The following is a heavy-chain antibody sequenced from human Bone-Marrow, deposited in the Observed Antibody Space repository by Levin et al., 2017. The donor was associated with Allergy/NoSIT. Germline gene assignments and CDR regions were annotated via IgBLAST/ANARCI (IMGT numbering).Heavy chain of an antibody. V-gene: IGHV3-30*18. D-gene: IGHD1-26*01. CDR2: ISYAGTTK. CDR1: GFTFSHFA. Sequence: GGSLRLSCAASGFTFSHFAMHWVRRAPGKGLEWVAVISYAGTTKYYGDSVTGRFTISRDNSKNTLYLQMNSLRREDTAVYYCAKVGPSYDFDYWGQGTLVTVSS. CDR3: AKVGPSYDFDY. J-gene: IGHJ4*02.